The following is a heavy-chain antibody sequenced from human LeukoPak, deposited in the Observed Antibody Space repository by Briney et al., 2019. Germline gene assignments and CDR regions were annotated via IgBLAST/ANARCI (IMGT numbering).Heavy chain of an antibody. CDR2: ISSSSSTI. CDR1: GFTFSSYS. D-gene: IGHD6-6*01. J-gene: IGHJ4*02. CDR3: ARGPGIAARPFDY. V-gene: IGHV3-48*01. Sequence: GGSLRLSCAASGFTFSSYSMNWVRQAPGKGLEWVSYISSSSSTIYYADSVKGRFTISRDNAKNSLYLQMNSLRAEDTAVYYCARGPGIAARPFDYWGQGTLVTVSS.